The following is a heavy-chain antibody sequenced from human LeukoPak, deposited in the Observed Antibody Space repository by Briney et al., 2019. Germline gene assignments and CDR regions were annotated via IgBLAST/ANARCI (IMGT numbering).Heavy chain of an antibody. CDR2: IYYSGST. CDR1: GGSISSGAYY. J-gene: IGHJ4*02. CDR3: AREVATRGYFDY. D-gene: IGHD5-12*01. Sequence: TLSLTCTVSGGSISSGAYYWSWIRQHPGKGLEWIGYIYYSGSTYYNPSLKSRVTISIDTSTNQFSLKLSSVTAADTAVYYCAREVATRGYFDYWGQETLVTVSS. V-gene: IGHV4-31*03.